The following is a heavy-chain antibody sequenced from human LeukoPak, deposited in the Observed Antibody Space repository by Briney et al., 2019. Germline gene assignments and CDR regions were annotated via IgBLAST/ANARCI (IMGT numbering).Heavy chain of an antibody. CDR3: ARRKKTYYDSSGPLIDY. V-gene: IGHV3-21*01. D-gene: IGHD3-22*01. J-gene: IGHJ4*02. CDR1: GFTFSSYS. CDR2: ISSSSSYI. Sequence: GGSLRLSCAASGFTFSSYSMNWVRQAPGKGLEWVSSISSSSSYIYYADSVKGRFTTSRDNAKNSLYLQMNSLRAEDTAVYYCARRKKTYYDSSGPLIDYWGQGTLVTVSS.